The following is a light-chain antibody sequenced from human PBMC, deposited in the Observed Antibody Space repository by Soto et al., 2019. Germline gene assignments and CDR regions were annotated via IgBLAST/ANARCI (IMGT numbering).Light chain of an antibody. J-gene: IGLJ1*01. CDR1: SSDFGGYNF. CDR3: CSYTSYSPYV. Sequence: QSALTQPSSLSVSPGQSITISCTGTSSDFGGYNFVSCYQHRPGKAPKLMIYAVSNRPSGVSNRFSGSKSGNTASLTISGLQAEDEADYYCCSYTSYSPYVFGTGTKVTVL. V-gene: IGLV2-14*01. CDR2: AVS.